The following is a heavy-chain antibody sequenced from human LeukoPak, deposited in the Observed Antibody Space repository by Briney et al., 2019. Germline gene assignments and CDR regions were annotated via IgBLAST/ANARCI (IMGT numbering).Heavy chain of an antibody. CDR2: ISFDGSHK. J-gene: IGHJ4*02. Sequence: GRSLRLSCAASGFSFNSYPMHWVRQAPGKGLEWVAAISFDGSHKYYADSVKGRFTISRDNSMNTLYLQMNSLRAEDTAVYYCAKGTAVDRQYFENWGQGTLVTVSS. CDR3: AKGTAVDRQYFEN. V-gene: IGHV3-30*04. D-gene: IGHD1-1*01. CDR1: GFSFNSYP.